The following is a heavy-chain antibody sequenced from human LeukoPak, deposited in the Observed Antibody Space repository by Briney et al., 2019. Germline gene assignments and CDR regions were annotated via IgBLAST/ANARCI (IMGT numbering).Heavy chain of an antibody. Sequence: GGSLRLSXAASGFTFASHWMSWVRQTPGKGLEWVARMNLDGSEKYYVDSVKGRFTISRDNAKTSLYLEMNSLRAEDTAVYYCARDATYCTNGVCYTRFDYWGQGTLVTVSS. J-gene: IGHJ4*02. CDR1: GFTFASHW. D-gene: IGHD2-8*01. V-gene: IGHV3-7*01. CDR3: ARDATYCTNGVCYTRFDY. CDR2: MNLDGSEK.